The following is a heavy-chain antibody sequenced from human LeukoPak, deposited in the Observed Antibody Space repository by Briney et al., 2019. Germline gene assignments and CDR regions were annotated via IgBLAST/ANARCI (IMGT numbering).Heavy chain of an antibody. J-gene: IGHJ4*02. V-gene: IGHV3-64*01. CDR1: GFTFSDYP. CDR3: ARDLPGDY. Sequence: GGSLRLSCAASGFTFSDYPMHWVRQAPGKGLEYVSGITSNGGRTYYANSVAGRFTISRDNSNNTLYLQMGGLRVEDMAVYFCARDLPGDYWGQGTLVTVSS. CDR2: ITSNGGRT.